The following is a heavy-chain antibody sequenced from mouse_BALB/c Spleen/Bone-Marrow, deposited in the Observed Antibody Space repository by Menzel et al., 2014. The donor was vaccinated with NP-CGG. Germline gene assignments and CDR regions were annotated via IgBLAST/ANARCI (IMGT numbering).Heavy chain of an antibody. CDR1: GYTFTDYY. J-gene: IGHJ3*01. V-gene: IGHV1-77*01. CDR2: IYPGSGNT. D-gene: IGHD2-10*02. Sequence: VQLQQSGAELARPGASVKLSCKASGYTFTDYYINWVKQRTGQGLEWIGEIYPGSGNTYYNEKFKGKATLTADKSSCTAYMQLSSVTSEDSAVYFCARREYGNGGFAYWGQGTRVTVSA. CDR3: ARREYGNGGFAY.